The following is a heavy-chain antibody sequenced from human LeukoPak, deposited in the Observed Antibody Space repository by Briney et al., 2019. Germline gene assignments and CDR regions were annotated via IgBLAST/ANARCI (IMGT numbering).Heavy chain of an antibody. D-gene: IGHD5-12*01. J-gene: IGHJ5*02. Sequence: LGGSLRLSCAASGFTFSSYGMHWVRQAPGKGLEWVAVISYDGSNKYYADSVKGRFTISRDNSKNTLYLQMNSLRAEDTAVYYCAKEGGYSGYDPRDLDSWFDPWGQGTLVTVSS. CDR3: AKEGGYSGYDPRDLDSWFDP. CDR2: ISYDGSNK. V-gene: IGHV3-30*18. CDR1: GFTFSSYG.